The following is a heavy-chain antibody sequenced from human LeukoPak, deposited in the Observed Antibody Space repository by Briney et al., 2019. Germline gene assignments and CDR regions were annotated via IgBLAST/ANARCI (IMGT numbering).Heavy chain of an antibody. CDR2: IFSSGST. CDR3: GRHPSTVTTGFDY. V-gene: IGHV4-59*08. J-gene: IGHJ4*02. Sequence: SETLSLTCTVSGGSISSYHWSWIRQPPGKGLGWIGYIFSSGSTNYNPSLKSRVTISVDTSKNQFSLKLSSVTAADTAVYYCGRHPSTVTTGFDYWGQGTLVTVSS. CDR1: GGSISSYH. D-gene: IGHD4-17*01.